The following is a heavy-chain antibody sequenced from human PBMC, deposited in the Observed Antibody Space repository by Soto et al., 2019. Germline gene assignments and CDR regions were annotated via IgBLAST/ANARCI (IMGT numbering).Heavy chain of an antibody. Sequence: LRLSCATSGFTFSSYDMHWVRQATGKGLDWVSAIGTAGDTYYPGSVKGRFTISRENAKNSLYLQMNSLRAGDTAVYYCARSPPGGYHYYYGMDVWGQGTTVTVSS. CDR1: GFTFSSYD. V-gene: IGHV3-13*01. D-gene: IGHD3-22*01. CDR2: IGTAGDT. J-gene: IGHJ6*02. CDR3: ARSPPGGYHYYYGMDV.